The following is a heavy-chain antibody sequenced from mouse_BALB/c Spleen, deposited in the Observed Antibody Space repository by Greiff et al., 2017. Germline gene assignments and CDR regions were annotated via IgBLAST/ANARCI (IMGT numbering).Heavy chain of an antibody. Sequence: QVQLQQSGAELVRPGSSVKISCKASGYAFSSYWMNWVKQRPGQGLEWIGQIYPGDGDTNYNGKFKGKATLTADKSSSTAYMHLNSLTSEDSAVYYCARWRDYYGSSYAMDYWGQGTSVTVSS. D-gene: IGHD1-1*01. J-gene: IGHJ4*01. CDR3: ARWRDYYGSSYAMDY. CDR1: GYAFSSYW. V-gene: IGHV1-80*01. CDR2: IYPGDGDT.